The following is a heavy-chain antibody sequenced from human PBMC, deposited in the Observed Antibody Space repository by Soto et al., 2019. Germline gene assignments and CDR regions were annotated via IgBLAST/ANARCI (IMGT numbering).Heavy chain of an antibody. CDR3: GRLMRSLLSITDLDT. Sequence: GASVKVSCKASGYTFTRDQIHWVRQAPGQGLEWMGMIDPSGGKTNYAQKFQGRVTMTRDTSTSTVYMALSSLRSEDTALYFCGRLMRSLLSITDLDTWGQGTLVTVSS. D-gene: IGHD3-10*01. V-gene: IGHV1-46*01. CDR1: GYTFTRDQ. J-gene: IGHJ5*02. CDR2: IDPSGGKT.